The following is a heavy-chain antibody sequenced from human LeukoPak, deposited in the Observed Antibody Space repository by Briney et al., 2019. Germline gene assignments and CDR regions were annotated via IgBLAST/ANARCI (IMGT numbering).Heavy chain of an antibody. CDR3: ARRYDFWSGYPHYYYYMDV. CDR2: INPNSGGT. V-gene: IGHV1-2*02. CDR1: GYTFTGYY. D-gene: IGHD3-3*01. J-gene: IGHJ6*03. Sequence: ASVKVSCKASGYTFTGYYLHWVRQAPGQGLEWMGWINPNSGGTNYAQKFQGRVTMTRDTSISTAYMELSRLRSDDTAVYYCARRYDFWSGYPHYYYYMDVWGKGTTVTVSS.